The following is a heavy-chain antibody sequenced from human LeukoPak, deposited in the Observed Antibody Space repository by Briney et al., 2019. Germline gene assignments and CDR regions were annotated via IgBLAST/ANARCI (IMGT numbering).Heavy chain of an antibody. J-gene: IGHJ4*02. D-gene: IGHD3-22*01. V-gene: IGHV3-7*01. Sequence: PGRSLRLSCAASGFSFSSYWMSWVRQAPGKGLEWVANIGQDGSEKNYVDSVKGRFTISRDNAKNSLYLQMNSLRAEDTAVYYCAPYYYNSRAFGHWGQGTLVTVSS. CDR1: GFSFSSYW. CDR3: APYYYNSRAFGH. CDR2: IGQDGSEK.